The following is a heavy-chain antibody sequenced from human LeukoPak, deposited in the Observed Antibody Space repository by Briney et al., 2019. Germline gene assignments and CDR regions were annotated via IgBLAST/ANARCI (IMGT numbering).Heavy chain of an antibody. D-gene: IGHD2-2*01. J-gene: IGHJ4*02. CDR3: AKDARVPAAMYPLWSGNFDY. CDR2: ISYDGSNK. Sequence: GGSLRLSCAASGFTFSSYGMHWVRQAPGKGLEWVAVISYDGSNKYYADSVKGRFTISRDNSKNTLYLQMNSLRAEDTAVYYCAKDARVPAAMYPLWSGNFDYWGQGTLVTVSS. V-gene: IGHV3-30*18. CDR1: GFTFSSYG.